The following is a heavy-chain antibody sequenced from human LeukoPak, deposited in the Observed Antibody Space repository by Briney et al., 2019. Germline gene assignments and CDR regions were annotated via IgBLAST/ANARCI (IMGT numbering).Heavy chain of an antibody. CDR3: ARVPGLWFGELTPRGMDV. Sequence: SETLSLTCTVSGGSISSYYWSWIRQPAGKELEWIGRIYTSGSTNYNPSLKSRVTMSVDTSKNQFSLKLSSVTAADTAVYYCARVPGLWFGELTPRGMDVWGQGTTVTVSS. V-gene: IGHV4-4*07. J-gene: IGHJ6*02. CDR2: IYTSGST. CDR1: GGSISSYY. D-gene: IGHD3-10*01.